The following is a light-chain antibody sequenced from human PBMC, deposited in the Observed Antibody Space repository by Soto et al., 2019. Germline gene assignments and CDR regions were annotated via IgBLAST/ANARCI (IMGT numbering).Light chain of an antibody. CDR3: QQSYSTPPT. CDR1: QSVSSD. J-gene: IGKJ1*01. Sequence: EIVMTQSPATLSVSPGERATLSCRASQSVSSDLAWYHQKPGQAPRLLIYGASSRATGIPDRFSGSGSGTDFTLTISSLQPEDFATYYCQQSYSTPPTFGQGTKVDI. CDR2: GAS. V-gene: IGKV3D-15*01.